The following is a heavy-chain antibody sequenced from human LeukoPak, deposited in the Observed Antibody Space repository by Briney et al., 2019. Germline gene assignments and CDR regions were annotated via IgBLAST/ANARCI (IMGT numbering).Heavy chain of an antibody. D-gene: IGHD3-9*01. Sequence: PGGSLRLSCAASGFTFTDSYMTWVRQAPGKGLEWLSYINGSGDDTNYADSVRGRFTISRDNAKNSLYLQMNSLRAEDTAVYYCARVSGDILTGYYIGNTGLDYWGQGTLVTVSS. J-gene: IGHJ4*02. CDR2: INGSGDDT. CDR1: GFTFTDSY. V-gene: IGHV3-11*05. CDR3: ARVSGDILTGYYIGNTGLDY.